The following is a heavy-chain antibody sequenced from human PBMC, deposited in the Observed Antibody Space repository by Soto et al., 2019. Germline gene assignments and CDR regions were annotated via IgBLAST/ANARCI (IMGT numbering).Heavy chain of an antibody. CDR1: GASVTSSTYY. Sequence: NPSETLSLTCTVSGASVTSSTYYWAGIRQPPGKGLERVGSIHHDGNTYYNPSLKSRVTMAVDTSKNQFSLKLSSLTASDTAVYYCARHRYCSGATCYHLDNWFDPWGQGTLVTVSS. J-gene: IGHJ5*02. D-gene: IGHD2-15*01. CDR3: ARHRYCSGATCYHLDNWFDP. V-gene: IGHV4-39*01. CDR2: IHHDGNT.